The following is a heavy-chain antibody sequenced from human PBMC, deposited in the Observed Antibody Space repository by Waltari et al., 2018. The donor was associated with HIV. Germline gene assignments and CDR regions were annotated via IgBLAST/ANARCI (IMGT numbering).Heavy chain of an antibody. CDR3: ATYNGDRGYYYYGMDV. CDR1: GFNFSNYG. Sequence: QVHLVESGGGVVKPGRSLILSGAASGFNFSNYGINWVRQAPGQGLQWVAVIWYDGSLKYYTDSVKGRFTVSRDNSKDTVHLQMNSLRVDDTAVYYCATYNGDRGYYYYGMDVWGQGTTVIVS. CDR2: IWYDGSLK. D-gene: IGHD4-17*01. J-gene: IGHJ6*02. V-gene: IGHV3-33*03.